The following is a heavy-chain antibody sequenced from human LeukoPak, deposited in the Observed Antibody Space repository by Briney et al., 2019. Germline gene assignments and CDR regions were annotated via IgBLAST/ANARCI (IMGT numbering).Heavy chain of an antibody. D-gene: IGHD6-13*01. J-gene: IGHJ4*02. CDR1: GGSISSYY. Sequence: SETLSLTCTVSGGSISSYYWSWIRQPAGKGREWIGRIYTSGSTNDNPSLKSRVTMSVDTSKNQFSLKLSSVTAADTAVYYCARERVRGSWYVNYWGQGTLVTVSS. V-gene: IGHV4-4*07. CDR3: ARERVRGSWYVNY. CDR2: IYTSGST.